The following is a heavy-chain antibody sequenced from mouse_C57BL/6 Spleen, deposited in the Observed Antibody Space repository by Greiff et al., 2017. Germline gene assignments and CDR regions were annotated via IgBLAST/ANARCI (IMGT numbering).Heavy chain of an antibody. Sequence: QVQLQQSGAELVKPGASVKLSCKASGYTFTSYWMQWVKQRPGQGLEWIGEIDPSDSYTNYNQKFKGKATLTVDTSSSTAYMQLSSLTSEDSAVYYCARFHSVYFDYWGQGTTLTVSS. CDR3: ARFHSVYFDY. V-gene: IGHV1-50*01. CDR2: IDPSDSYT. CDR1: GYTFTSYW. J-gene: IGHJ2*01.